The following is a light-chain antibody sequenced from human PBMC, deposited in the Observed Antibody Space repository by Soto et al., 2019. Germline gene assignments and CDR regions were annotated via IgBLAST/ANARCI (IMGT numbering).Light chain of an antibody. CDR2: AAS. J-gene: IGKJ4*01. V-gene: IGKV1-39*01. CDR3: QQSDSRPRT. CDR1: QNISDY. Sequence: DILMTQSPSSLSASVGDRVTITCRASQNISDYLHWYQVKPGKAPKLLIYAASSLQSGVPSRFSGSGSGTDFTLTISSLQPEDFATYYCQQSDSRPRTFGGGTKVEIK.